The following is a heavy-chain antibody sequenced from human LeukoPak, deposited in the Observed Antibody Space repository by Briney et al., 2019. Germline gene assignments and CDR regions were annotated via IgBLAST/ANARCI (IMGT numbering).Heavy chain of an antibody. V-gene: IGHV4-30-2*01. CDR2: IYHGGST. J-gene: IGHJ3*02. CDR3: ARDGDAFDI. Sequence: SETLSLTCTVSGGSISSGGYYWSWIRQPPGKGLEWIGYIYHGGSTYYNPSLKSRVTISVDRSKNQFSLKLSSVTAADTAVYYCARDGDAFDIWGQGTMVTVSS. CDR1: GGSISSGGYY.